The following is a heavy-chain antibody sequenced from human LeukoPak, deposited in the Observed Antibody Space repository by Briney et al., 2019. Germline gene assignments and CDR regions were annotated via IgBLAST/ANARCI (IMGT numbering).Heavy chain of an antibody. D-gene: IGHD1-26*01. J-gene: IGHJ4*02. Sequence: GGSLRLACAASGFTFSNSAMSWVRQAPGRGLEWVSSISTSSGSPYYADSVKGRFTISRDTSKNTLFLQMNSLRAEDTALYYCAKGGRGSYRFDYFDFWGQGTLVTVSS. CDR1: GFTFSNSA. CDR2: ISTSSGSP. CDR3: AKGGRGSYRFDYFDF. V-gene: IGHV3-23*01.